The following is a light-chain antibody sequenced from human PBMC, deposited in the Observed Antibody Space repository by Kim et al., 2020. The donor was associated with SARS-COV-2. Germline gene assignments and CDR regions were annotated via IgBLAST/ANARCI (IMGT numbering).Light chain of an antibody. CDR2: DNN. J-gene: IGLJ3*02. CDR3: QSYDSSLGGWV. V-gene: IGLV1-40*01. CDR1: SSNIGAGYD. Sequence: RVTISCTGSSSNIGAGYDVHWYQQILGTAPKLLIFDNNSRPSGVPDRFSGSKSGTSASLTITGLQAEDEADYYCQSYDSSLGGWVFCGGTQLTVL.